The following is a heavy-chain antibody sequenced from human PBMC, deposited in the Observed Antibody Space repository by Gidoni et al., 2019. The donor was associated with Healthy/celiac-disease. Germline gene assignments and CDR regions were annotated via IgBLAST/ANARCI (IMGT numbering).Heavy chain of an antibody. CDR2: ISWNSGSI. D-gene: IGHD3-3*01. Sequence: EVQLVESGGGLVQPGRSLRLSCAASGFTFDDYAMHWVRQAPGKGLEWVSGISWNSGSIGYADSVKGRFTISRDNAKNSLYLQMNSLRAEDTALYYCAKDIDNDFWSGYFDYWGQGTLVTVSS. V-gene: IGHV3-9*01. CDR3: AKDIDNDFWSGYFDY. CDR1: GFTFDDYA. J-gene: IGHJ4*02.